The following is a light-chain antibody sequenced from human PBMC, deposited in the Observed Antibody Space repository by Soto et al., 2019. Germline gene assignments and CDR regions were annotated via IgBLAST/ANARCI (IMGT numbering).Light chain of an antibody. J-gene: IGLJ3*02. CDR3: SVWEDNVDGWV. Sequence: QSVVTQPPSASGTPGQKVTISCSGSSSNIGSNFVYWYQQLPGTAPKLLIYKDNQRPSGVPDRFSGFKSGTSVSLAISGLRPEDEAEYYCSVWEDNVDGWVFGGGTKLTVL. V-gene: IGLV1-47*01. CDR1: SSNIGSNF. CDR2: KDN.